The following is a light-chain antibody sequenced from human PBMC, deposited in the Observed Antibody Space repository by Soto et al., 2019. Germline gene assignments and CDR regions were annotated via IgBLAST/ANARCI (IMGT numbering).Light chain of an antibody. CDR3: QHSYSMPRT. Sequence: DIQMTQSPSTLSASVGARVTITCRASQSINGWLAWYQQKPGKAPKLLIYDASALPRGFPSRFSGSGSGADLTVTISSQQPEDFATYYCQHSYSMPRTFGGGTKVDI. V-gene: IGKV1-39*01. CDR2: DAS. CDR1: QSINGW. J-gene: IGKJ4*01.